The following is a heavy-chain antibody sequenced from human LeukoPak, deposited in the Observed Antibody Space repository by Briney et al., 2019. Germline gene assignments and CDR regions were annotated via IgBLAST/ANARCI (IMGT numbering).Heavy chain of an antibody. CDR2: ISSSGSTI. CDR1: GFTFSDYY. J-gene: IGHJ4*02. CDR3: AKEEDTAMLSHYFDY. V-gene: IGHV3-11*01. Sequence: GGSLRLSCAASGFTFSDYYMSWIRQAPGKGLEWVSYISSSGSTIYYADSVKGRFTISRDNSKNTLYLQMNSLRAEDTAVYYCAKEEDTAMLSHYFDYWGQGTLVTVSS. D-gene: IGHD5-18*01.